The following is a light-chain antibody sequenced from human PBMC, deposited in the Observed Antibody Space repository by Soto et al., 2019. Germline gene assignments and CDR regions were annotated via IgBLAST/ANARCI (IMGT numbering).Light chain of an antibody. CDR3: QQYGSSPRT. Sequence: EIVLTQSPGTRSLSPGERAALSCRASQSVSSSYLAWYQQKPGQAPRLLIYGASSRATGIADRFSGSGSGTDFTLTISRLEPEDFAVYYCQQYGSSPRTFGQGTKLEIK. V-gene: IGKV3-20*01. CDR1: QSVSSSY. CDR2: GAS. J-gene: IGKJ2*02.